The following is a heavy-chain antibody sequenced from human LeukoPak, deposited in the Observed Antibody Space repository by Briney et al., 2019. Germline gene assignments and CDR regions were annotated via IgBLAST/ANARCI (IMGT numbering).Heavy chain of an antibody. CDR1: GFTFSNAW. J-gene: IGHJ6*03. V-gene: IGHV3-23*05. CDR2: IYGNGYSI. Sequence: GGSLRLSCAASGFTFSNAWMTWVRQAPGKGLEWVSSIYGNGYSIYYADSVRGRFTLSRDNSRNTLYLEMKNLRAEDTAVYYCARGPGAPEGAPFFYHYMDVWGKGTTVSVS. D-gene: IGHD2/OR15-2a*01. CDR3: ARGPGAPEGAPFFYHYMDV.